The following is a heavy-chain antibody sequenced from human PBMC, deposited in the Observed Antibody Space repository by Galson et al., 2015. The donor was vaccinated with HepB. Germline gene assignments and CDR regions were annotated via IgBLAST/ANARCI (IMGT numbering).Heavy chain of an antibody. Sequence: ETLSLTCAVYGGTFDSYSWSWIRQPPGKGLEWIGEINLHGTTNYNPSLKSRVFLSIDTSKNQFSLKLTFVTATDTALYYCARAKNSGPTLDYWGQGTLVTVSS. D-gene: IGHD1-7*01. CDR3: ARAKNSGPTLDY. V-gene: IGHV4-34*01. CDR1: GGTFDSYS. CDR2: INLHGTT. J-gene: IGHJ4*02.